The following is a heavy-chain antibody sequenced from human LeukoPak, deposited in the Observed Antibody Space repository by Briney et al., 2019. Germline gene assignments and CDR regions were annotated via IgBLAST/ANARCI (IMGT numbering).Heavy chain of an antibody. Sequence: GASVKVSCKASGYTFTSYGISWVRQAPGQGLEWMGWISAYNGNTNYAQKLQGRVTMTTDTSTSTAYMELRSLRSDDTAVYYCARAWKGCSGGSCYYDAFDMWGQGTMVTVSS. CDR3: ARAWKGCSGGSCYYDAFDM. D-gene: IGHD2-15*01. CDR1: GYTFTSYG. J-gene: IGHJ3*02. CDR2: ISAYNGNT. V-gene: IGHV1-18*01.